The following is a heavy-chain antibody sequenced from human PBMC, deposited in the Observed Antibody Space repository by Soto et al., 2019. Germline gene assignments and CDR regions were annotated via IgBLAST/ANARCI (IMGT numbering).Heavy chain of an antibody. CDR1: LHLYQLW. CDR3: ARDHLNDYGDYVDWFDP. J-gene: IGHJ5*02. CDR2: ISAYNGNT. D-gene: IGHD4-17*01. V-gene: IGHV1-18*01. Sequence: ASVRLLQGFWLHLYQLWYQLGATGPGQGLEWMGWISAYNGNTNYAQKLQGRVTMTTDTSTSTAYMELRSLRSDDTAVYYCARDHLNDYGDYVDWFDPWGQGTLVTVSS.